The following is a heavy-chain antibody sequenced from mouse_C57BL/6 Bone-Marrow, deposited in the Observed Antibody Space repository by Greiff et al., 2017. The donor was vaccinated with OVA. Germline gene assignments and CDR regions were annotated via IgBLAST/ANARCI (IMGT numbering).Heavy chain of an antibody. Sequence: QVQLQQPGAELVKPGASVKLSCKASGYTFTSYWMHWVKQRPGQGLEWIGMIHPNSGSTNYNEKFKSKATLTVDKSSSTAYMQLSSLTSEDSAVYYCDLYGSGPYWYFGVWGTGTTVTVSS. D-gene: IGHD1-1*01. J-gene: IGHJ1*03. CDR1: GYTFTSYW. CDR3: DLYGSGPYWYFGV. V-gene: IGHV1-64*01. CDR2: IHPNSGST.